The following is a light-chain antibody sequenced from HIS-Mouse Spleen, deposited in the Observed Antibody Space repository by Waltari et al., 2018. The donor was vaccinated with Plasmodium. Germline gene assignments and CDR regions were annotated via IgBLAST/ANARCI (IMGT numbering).Light chain of an antibody. CDR3: SSYAGSNNLV. CDR1: SSAGGGYNY. CDR2: EVS. J-gene: IGLJ2*01. V-gene: IGLV2-8*01. Sequence: QSALTQPPSASGSPGQSVPISCTGTSSAGGGYNYVSWYQQHPGKAPKLMIYEVSKRPSGVPDRFSGSKSGNTASLTVSGLQAEDEADYYCSSYAGSNNLVFGGGTKLTVL.